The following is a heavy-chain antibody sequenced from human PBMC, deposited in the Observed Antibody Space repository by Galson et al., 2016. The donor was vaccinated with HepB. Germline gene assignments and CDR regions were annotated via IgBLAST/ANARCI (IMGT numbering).Heavy chain of an antibody. D-gene: IGHD3-10*01. V-gene: IGHV3-30*18. CDR1: GFSFRTYA. Sequence: SLRLSCAGSGFSFRTYAMHWVRQAPGKGLQWVAALLHDGTKDDYAESAKGRFTISRDNSNNTVFLQMNNLRTDDTALYYCAKDRYGSGTNYLDLWGQGALVTVSS. CDR3: AKDRYGSGTNYLDL. CDR2: LLHDGTKD. J-gene: IGHJ4*02.